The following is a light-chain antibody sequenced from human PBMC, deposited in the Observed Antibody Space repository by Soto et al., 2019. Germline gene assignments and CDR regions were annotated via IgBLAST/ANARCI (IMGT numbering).Light chain of an antibody. J-gene: IGLJ1*01. CDR3: SSYSGNNYHYV. Sequence: QSVLTQPPSASGSFGQSVTISCTGTSSDVGGYNYVSWYQQHPGKAPKLMIYEVSERPSGVPDRFAGSKSGNTASLTVSGLQADDEADYDCSSYSGNNYHYVFGTGTKLTVL. CDR2: EVS. V-gene: IGLV2-8*01. CDR1: SSDVGGYNY.